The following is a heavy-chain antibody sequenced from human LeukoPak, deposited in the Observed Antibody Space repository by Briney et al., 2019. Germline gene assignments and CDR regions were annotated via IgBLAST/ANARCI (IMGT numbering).Heavy chain of an antibody. CDR1: GGSMSSYY. CDR2: IYYSGST. CDR3: PRESKGDGSDYSNAFDI. D-gene: IGHD3-22*01. Sequence: SETLSLTCTVSGGSMSSYYRRWIRQPPGKGLEWIGYIYYSGSTNYNPALKSRVTMSIDTSKNQFSLKLSSVTAADTGVYYCPRESKGDGSDYSNAFDIWGQGTMVTVSS. V-gene: IGHV4-59*01. J-gene: IGHJ3*02.